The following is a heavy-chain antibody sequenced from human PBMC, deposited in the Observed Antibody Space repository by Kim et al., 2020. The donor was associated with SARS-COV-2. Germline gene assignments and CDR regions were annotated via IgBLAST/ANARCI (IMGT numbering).Heavy chain of an antibody. Sequence: ASVKVSCKASGYDFTSYVLHWMRQAPGQRLEWMAWIHPGIPLTKFSQKFQDRVTLTSDTSTSTAYMQLSDLTSEDTAVYYCTKDELPNNEFWGQGTLVTVSS. CDR2: IHPGIPLT. D-gene: IGHD1-26*01. CDR1: GYDFTSYV. V-gene: IGHV1-3*01. J-gene: IGHJ4*02. CDR3: TKDELPNNEF.